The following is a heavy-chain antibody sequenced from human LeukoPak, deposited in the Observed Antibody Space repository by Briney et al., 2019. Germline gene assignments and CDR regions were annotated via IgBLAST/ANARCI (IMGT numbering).Heavy chain of an antibody. V-gene: IGHV4-34*01. CDR3: ARGRSYNWNDFDP. J-gene: IGHJ5*02. CDR2: INHSGST. D-gene: IGHD1-1*01. Sequence: PSETLSLTCAVYGGSFSGYYWSWLRQPPGKGLEGIGEINHSGSTNYNPSLKSRVTISVDTSKNQFSLKLSSVTAADTAVYYCARGRSYNWNDFDPWGQGTLVTVSS. CDR1: GGSFSGYY.